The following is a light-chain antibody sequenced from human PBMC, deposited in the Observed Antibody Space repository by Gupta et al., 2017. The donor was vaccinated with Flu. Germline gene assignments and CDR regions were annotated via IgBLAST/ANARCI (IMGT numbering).Light chain of an antibody. Sequence: QSVTFSCTGTSSYIGSYNYVSWYQPHPGKAPKLMIYDVIKRPSGVPDRFSGSKSGTTASLTISGLQAEDDSDYYSCSFAGGFYVFGTGTKLTVL. CDR3: CSFAGGFYV. CDR2: DVI. J-gene: IGLJ1*01. V-gene: IGLV2-11*01. CDR1: SSYIGSYNY.